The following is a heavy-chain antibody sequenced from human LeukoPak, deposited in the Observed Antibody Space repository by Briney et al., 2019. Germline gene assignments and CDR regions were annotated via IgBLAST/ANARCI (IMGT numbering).Heavy chain of an antibody. CDR1: GFTFSSYS. CDR2: ISSSSSYI. J-gene: IGHJ3*02. Sequence: GGSLRLSCAASGFTFSSYSMNWVRQAPGKGLEWVSSISSSSSYIYYADSVKGRFTISRDNAKNSLYLQMNSLRAEDTAVYYCARSGGDYSNYGDAFDIWGQGTMVTVSS. CDR3: ARSGGDYSNYGDAFDI. V-gene: IGHV3-21*01. D-gene: IGHD4-11*01.